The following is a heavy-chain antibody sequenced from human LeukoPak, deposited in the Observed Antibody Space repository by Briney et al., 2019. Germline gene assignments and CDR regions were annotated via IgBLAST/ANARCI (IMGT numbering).Heavy chain of an antibody. V-gene: IGHV6-1*01. CDR2: TYYRSKWYN. CDR1: GDSVSSNSAA. J-gene: IGHJ3*02. Sequence: SQTLSLTCAISGDSVSSNSAAWNWIRQSPSRGLEWLGRTYYRSKWYNDYAVSVKSRITINPDTSKNQFSLQLNSVTPEDTAVYYCAREWWYGLATYCGGDCYADAFDIWGQGTMVTVSS. CDR3: AREWWYGLATYCGGDCYADAFDI. D-gene: IGHD2-21*02.